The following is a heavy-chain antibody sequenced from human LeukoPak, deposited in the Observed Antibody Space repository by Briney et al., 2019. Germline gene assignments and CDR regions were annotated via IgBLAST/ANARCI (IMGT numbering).Heavy chain of an antibody. Sequence: ASVKVSCKASGYTFSSYGISWVRQAPGQGLEWMGWISGYNGNRNYAQKFQGRVTMTTDTSTSTAYMELRSLRSDDTAVYYCARDNDDYYGSGSYSNWFDPWGQGTLVTVSS. J-gene: IGHJ5*02. D-gene: IGHD3-10*01. V-gene: IGHV1-18*01. CDR2: ISGYNGNR. CDR1: GYTFSSYG. CDR3: ARDNDDYYGSGSYSNWFDP.